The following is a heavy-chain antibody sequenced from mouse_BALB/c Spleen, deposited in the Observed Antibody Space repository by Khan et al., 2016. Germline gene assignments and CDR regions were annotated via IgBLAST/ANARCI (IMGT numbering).Heavy chain of an antibody. CDR2: IYPYNGGT. J-gene: IGHJ1*01. CDR3: ARSNDWYFDV. Sequence: VQLKQSGPDLVKPGASVKISCKASGYTFTDYNMHWVKQSHGKSLEWIGYIYPYNGGTGYNQKFKNKATLTVDNSSSTASMELRSLTSEDSAVYYGARSNDWYFDVWGAGTTVTVSS. CDR1: GYTFTDYN. V-gene: IGHV1S29*02.